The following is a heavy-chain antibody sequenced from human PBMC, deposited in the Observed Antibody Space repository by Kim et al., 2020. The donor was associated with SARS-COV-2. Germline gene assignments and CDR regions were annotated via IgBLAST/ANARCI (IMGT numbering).Heavy chain of an antibody. CDR2: IYYSGST. D-gene: IGHD3-10*01. Sequence: SETLSLTCTVSGGSISSYYWSWIRQPPGKGLEWIGYIYYSGSTNYNPSLKSRVTISVDTSKNQFSLKLSSVTAADTAVYYCASFPIGHQFTPFDPWGQGTLFTVSS. CDR1: GGSISSYY. V-gene: IGHV4-59*01. CDR3: ASFPIGHQFTPFDP. J-gene: IGHJ5*02.